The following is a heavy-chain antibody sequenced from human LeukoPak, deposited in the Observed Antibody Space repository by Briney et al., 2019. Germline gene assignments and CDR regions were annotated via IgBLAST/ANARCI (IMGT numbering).Heavy chain of an antibody. V-gene: IGHV1-2*02. D-gene: IGHD3-16*01. CDR1: GYTFTGYY. Sequence: ASVKVSCKASGYTFTGYYMHWVRQAPGQGLEWMGWINPNSGGTNYAQKFQGRVTMTRDTSISTAYMELSRLRSDDTAIYYCAKASLGGYYYYGMDVWGQGTTVTVS. CDR2: INPNSGGT. CDR3: AKASLGGYYYYGMDV. J-gene: IGHJ6*02.